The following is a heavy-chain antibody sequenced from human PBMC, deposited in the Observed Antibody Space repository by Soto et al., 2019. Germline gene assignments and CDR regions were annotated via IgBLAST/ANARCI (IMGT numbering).Heavy chain of an antibody. J-gene: IGHJ6*02. CDR3: ARDGLYDILTGSVGPYYYYGMDV. CDR1: GYTFTGYY. Sequence: ASVKVSCKASGYTFTGYYMHWVRQAPGQGLEWMGWINPNSGGTNYAQKFQGWVTMTRDTSISTAYMELSRLRSDDTAVYYCARDGLYDILTGSVGPYYYYGMDVWGQGTTVTVS. D-gene: IGHD3-9*01. CDR2: INPNSGGT. V-gene: IGHV1-2*04.